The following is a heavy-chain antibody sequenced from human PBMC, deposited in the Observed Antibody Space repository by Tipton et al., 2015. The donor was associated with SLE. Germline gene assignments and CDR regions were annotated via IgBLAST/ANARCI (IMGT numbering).Heavy chain of an antibody. V-gene: IGHV4-61*09. CDR1: GGSISSSSYY. D-gene: IGHD6-19*01. J-gene: IGHJ4*02. CDR2: IYTSGST. Sequence: TLSLTCAVSGGSISSSSYYWGWIRQPAGKGLEWIGYIYTSGSTNYNPSLKSRVTISVDTSKNQFSLKLSSVTAADTAVYYCARDGKGQWPVDYWGQGTLVTVSS. CDR3: ARDGKGQWPVDY.